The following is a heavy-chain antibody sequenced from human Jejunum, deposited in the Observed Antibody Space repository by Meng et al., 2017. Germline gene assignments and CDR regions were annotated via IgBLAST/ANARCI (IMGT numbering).Heavy chain of an antibody. CDR3: ARMVGSGPFDY. CDR1: GDSVRSSYY. D-gene: IGHD6-19*01. CDR2: IYNSGST. V-gene: IGHV4-61*01. J-gene: IGHJ4*02. Sequence: GSLRLSCAVSGDSVRSSYYWSWIRQSPGKGLELIGYIYNSGSTNYNPSLRSRVTISIDTSKNQFSLELSSVTAADTAVYYCARMVGSGPFDYWGQGTLVTVSS.